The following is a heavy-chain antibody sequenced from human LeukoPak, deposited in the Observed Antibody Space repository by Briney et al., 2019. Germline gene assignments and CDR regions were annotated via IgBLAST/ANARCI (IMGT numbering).Heavy chain of an antibody. CDR2: INYSGST. Sequence: SETLSLTCTVSGGSINYWSWIRQPPGKGLEWIGNINYSGSTNYNPSLKSRVTMSVDTSKNQFSLKLSSVTAADTAMYYCAREGRQDYVYFDHWGQGSLVTVSS. D-gene: IGHD4-17*01. V-gene: IGHV4-59*01. J-gene: IGHJ4*02. CDR3: AREGRQDYVYFDH. CDR1: GGSINY.